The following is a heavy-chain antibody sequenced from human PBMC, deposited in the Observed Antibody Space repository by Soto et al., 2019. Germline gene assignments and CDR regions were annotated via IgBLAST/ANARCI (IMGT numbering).Heavy chain of an antibody. CDR2: ISYDGGEK. J-gene: IGHJ3*02. CDR3: AKDWRYNYDTDAFDI. V-gene: IGHV3-30*18. D-gene: IGHD5-18*01. Sequence: GGSLRLSCAAARFPFSTYGMHWVRQAPGKGLEWVAVISYDGGEKYYADSVKGRLTISRDNSKNTLFLEMNSLRTEDTAVYFCAKDWRYNYDTDAFDIWGQETMVSVSS. CDR1: RFPFSTYG.